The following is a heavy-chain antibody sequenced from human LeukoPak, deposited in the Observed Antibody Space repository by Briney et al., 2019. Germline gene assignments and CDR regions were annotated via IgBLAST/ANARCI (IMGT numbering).Heavy chain of an antibody. CDR1: GGSISTYY. CDR3: ARTTVAAPGAWFDP. Sequence: SESLSLTSTVSGGSISTYYCSGSRQPPREGLECSAYIYYSGSTNYNPSLKSRVTISIETSQNQCSLRGNSVSAADTAVYYCARTTVAAPGAWFDPWGQGTLVTVSS. V-gene: IGHV4-59*01. J-gene: IGHJ5*02. D-gene: IGHD1-1*01. CDR2: IYYSGST.